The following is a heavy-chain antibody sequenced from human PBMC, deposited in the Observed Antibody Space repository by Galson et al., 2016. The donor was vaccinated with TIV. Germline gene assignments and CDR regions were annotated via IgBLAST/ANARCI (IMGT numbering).Heavy chain of an antibody. D-gene: IGHD5-18*01. J-gene: IGHJ4*02. V-gene: IGHV4-38-2*01. CDR3: VLEAYMYGWDS. CDR2: ISHSGNT. Sequence: SSGYFWGWIRRSPGKGLEWVASISHSGNTYYNPSLNSRVAILVDTSKNEFSLRLTSIIAADTAIYYCVLEAYMYGWDSWGQGALVSVSS. CDR1: SSGYF.